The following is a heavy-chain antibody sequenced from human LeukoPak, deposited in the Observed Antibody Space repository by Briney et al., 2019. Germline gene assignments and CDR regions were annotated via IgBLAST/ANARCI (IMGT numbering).Heavy chain of an antibody. Sequence: GGSLRLSCAASGFTFSSYDMTWVRQAPGKGLEWVSAISGSGDYTYYAESVKGRFTISRDNTKNMLFLQMNSLRAEDTAVYYCAKALILRFPNGYFDLWGQGTLVTVSS. CDR1: GFTFSSYD. CDR2: ISGSGDYT. V-gene: IGHV3-23*01. J-gene: IGHJ4*02. D-gene: IGHD3-3*01. CDR3: AKALILRFPNGYFDL.